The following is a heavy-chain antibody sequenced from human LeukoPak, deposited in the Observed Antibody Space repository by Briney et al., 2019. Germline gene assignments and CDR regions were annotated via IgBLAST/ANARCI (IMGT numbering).Heavy chain of an antibody. CDR3: ARRGYSNYYFDY. D-gene: IGHD4-11*01. Sequence: GASVKVSCKGSGYTFTGYYMHWVRQAPGQGLEWMGRINPNSGGTNYAQKFQGRVTMTRDTSISTAYMELSRLRSDDTAVYYCARRGYSNYYFDYWGQGTLVTVSS. CDR2: INPNSGGT. V-gene: IGHV1-2*06. J-gene: IGHJ4*02. CDR1: GYTFTGYY.